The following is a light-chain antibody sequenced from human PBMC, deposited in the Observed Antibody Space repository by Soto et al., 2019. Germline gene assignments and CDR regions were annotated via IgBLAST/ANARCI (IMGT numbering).Light chain of an antibody. CDR3: QSYDSSLSYX. V-gene: IGLV1-40*01. CDR2: GNS. Sequence: SVLTQPPSVSGAPGQRVTISCTGSSSNIGAGYDVHWYQQLPGTAPKLLIYGNSNRPSGVPDRFSGSKSGTSASLAITGLQAEDEADYYCQSYDSSLSYXFGTGXKVTVL. CDR1: SSNIGAGYD. J-gene: IGLJ1*01.